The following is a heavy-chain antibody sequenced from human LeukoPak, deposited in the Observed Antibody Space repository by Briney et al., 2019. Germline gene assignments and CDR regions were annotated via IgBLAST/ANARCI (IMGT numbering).Heavy chain of an antibody. CDR3: AFRGGRPDYYFDY. CDR2: ISGSGGST. J-gene: IGHJ4*02. CDR1: GVTFSSDA. D-gene: IGHD3-10*01. V-gene: IGHV3-23*01. Sequence: GGALRLSCAASGVTFSSDAMSWVREAPGKGLEWVSAISGSGGSTYYADSVKGRFTISRDNSKNTLCLQMNSLRAEDTAVYYRAFRGGRPDYYFDYWGQGTLVTVSS.